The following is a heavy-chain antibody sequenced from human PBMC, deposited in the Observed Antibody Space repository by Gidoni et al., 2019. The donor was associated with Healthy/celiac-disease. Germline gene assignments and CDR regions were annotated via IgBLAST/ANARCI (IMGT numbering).Heavy chain of an antibody. CDR2: ISGSGGST. CDR3: AGGVGGSYLNWFDP. V-gene: IGHV3-23*01. J-gene: IGHJ5*02. CDR1: GFPFSSYA. Sequence: EVQLLESGGGLVQPGGSLRLSCAASGFPFSSYAMSWVRQAPGKGLEWVSAISGSGGSTYYADSVKGRFTISRDNSKNTLYLQMNSLRAEDTAVYYCAGGVGGSYLNWFDPWGQGTLVTVSS. D-gene: IGHD1-26*01.